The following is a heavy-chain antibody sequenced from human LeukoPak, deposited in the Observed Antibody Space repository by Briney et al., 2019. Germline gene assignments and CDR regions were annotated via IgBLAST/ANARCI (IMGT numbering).Heavy chain of an antibody. V-gene: IGHV4-61*08. J-gene: IGHJ5*02. CDR1: GDSISSADYY. D-gene: IGHD3-16*01. Sequence: PSETLSLTCTVSGDSISSADYYWTWIRQPPGKGLEWIGVISYSGSTNYNPSLKSRVTISVDTSKNQFSLKLSSVTAADTAVYYCARGGTYALAWGQGTLVTVSS. CDR3: ARGGTYALA. CDR2: ISYSGST.